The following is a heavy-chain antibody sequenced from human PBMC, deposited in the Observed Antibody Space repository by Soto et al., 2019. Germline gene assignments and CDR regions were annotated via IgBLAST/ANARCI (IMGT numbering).Heavy chain of an antibody. CDR2: VSYDGNYK. CDR1: GVTFSSYC. J-gene: IGHJ1*01. D-gene: IGHD4-17*01. CDR3: AKQTTPPSRYFQH. V-gene: IGHV3-30*18. Sequence: PGGSLRLSCAASGVTFSSYCLHWVRQAPGKGLEWVAVVSYDGNYKYYADFVKGRFTISRDNSKNTLYLQMNSLRAEDTAVYYCAKQTTPPSRYFQHWGQGTLVTVSS.